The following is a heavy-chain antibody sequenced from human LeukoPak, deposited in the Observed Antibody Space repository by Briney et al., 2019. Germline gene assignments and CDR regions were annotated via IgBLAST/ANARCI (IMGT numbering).Heavy chain of an antibody. V-gene: IGHV3-23*01. CDR2: ISGSGDRA. Sequence: GGSLRLSCVASGFSFSNYAVSWVRQAPGKGLEWVSTISGSGDRAYYADSVKGRFTLSRDHSKNTVHLQMNSPRAEDTAVYYCAKGYPGVGIIYYFDFWGQGTLVTVSS. CDR3: AKGYPGVGIIYYFDF. D-gene: IGHD3-16*01. J-gene: IGHJ4*02. CDR1: GFSFSNYA.